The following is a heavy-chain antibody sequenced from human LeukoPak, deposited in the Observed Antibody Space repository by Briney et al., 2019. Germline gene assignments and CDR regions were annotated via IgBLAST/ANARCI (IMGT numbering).Heavy chain of an antibody. J-gene: IGHJ4*02. V-gene: IGHV5-51*01. Sequence: GESLKISCKGSGYSFTSYRIGWVRQMPGKGREWMGIIYPGDSDTRYSPSFQGQVTISADKSITTAYLQWSSLKASDTAMYYCARHEDTAMVQAYWGQGTLVTVSS. CDR1: GYSFTSYR. D-gene: IGHD5-18*01. CDR3: ARHEDTAMVQAY. CDR2: IYPGDSDT.